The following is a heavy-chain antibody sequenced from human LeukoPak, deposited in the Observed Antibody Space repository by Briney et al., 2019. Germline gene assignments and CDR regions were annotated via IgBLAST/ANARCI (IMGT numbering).Heavy chain of an antibody. J-gene: IGHJ6*02. V-gene: IGHV4-30-4*01. Sequence: PSETLSLTCTVSGGSISSGDYYWSWIRQPPGKGLEWIGYIYYSGSTYYNPSLKSRVTISVDTSKNQFSLKLSSVTAADTAVYYCARGQDYYGMDVWGQGTTVTVSS. CDR3: ARGQDYYGMDV. CDR1: GGSISSGDYY. CDR2: IYYSGST.